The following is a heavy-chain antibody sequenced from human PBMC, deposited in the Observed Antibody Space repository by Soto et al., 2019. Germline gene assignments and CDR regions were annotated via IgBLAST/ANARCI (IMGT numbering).Heavy chain of an antibody. CDR3: ARNRAYSQGD. CDR2: ISHSGSA. CDR1: GDSVSSNNY. D-gene: IGHD5-18*01. V-gene: IGHV4-4*02. Sequence: SETLSLTCAVSGDSVSSNNYWIWVRQPPREGLEWIGEISHSGSAIYNPSLESRVTISLDKSRNHFSLILSSVTAADTAVYYCARNRAYSQGDWGQGTLVTVS. J-gene: IGHJ4*02.